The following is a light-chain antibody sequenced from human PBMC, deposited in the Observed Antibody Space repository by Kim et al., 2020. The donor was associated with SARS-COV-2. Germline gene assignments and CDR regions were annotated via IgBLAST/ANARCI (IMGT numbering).Light chain of an antibody. CDR2: DVS. J-gene: IGLJ2*01. CDR3: SSYTSSSTVV. V-gene: IGLV2-14*03. CDR1: SSDVGGYNY. Sequence: QSITISCTGTSSDVGGYNYVSWYQQHTGKAPKRMIDDVSNRPSGVSNRFSGSRSGNTASLTISGLQAEDEADYYCSSYTSSSTVVFGGGTQLTVL.